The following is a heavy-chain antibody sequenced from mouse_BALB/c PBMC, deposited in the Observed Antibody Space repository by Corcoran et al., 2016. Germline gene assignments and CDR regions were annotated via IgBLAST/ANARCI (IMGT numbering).Heavy chain of an antibody. D-gene: IGHD2-14*01. Sequence: EVQLQQSGAELVKPGASVKLSCTASGFNIKDTYMHWVKQRPEQGLEWIGRIDPANGNTKYDPKFQGKATKTADTSSNTAYLQLSSLTSEDTAVYYCARGGYDVDYFDYWGQGTTLTVSS. CDR3: ARGGYDVDYFDY. CDR1: GFNIKDTY. V-gene: IGHV14-3*02. J-gene: IGHJ2*01. CDR2: IDPANGNT.